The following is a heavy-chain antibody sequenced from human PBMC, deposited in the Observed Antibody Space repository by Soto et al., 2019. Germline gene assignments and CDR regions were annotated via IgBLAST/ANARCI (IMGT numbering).Heavy chain of an antibody. CDR2: IYYSGST. J-gene: IGHJ6*03. CDR1: GGSISGYY. Sequence: SETLSLTCTVSGGSISGYYWSWIRQPPGKGLEWIGYIYYSGSTNYNPSLKSRVTISVDKSKNQFSLKLSFVTAADTAVYYCAKVAFLAYYYYMDVWGKGTTVTVSS. D-gene: IGHD2-21*01. V-gene: IGHV4-59*12. CDR3: AKVAFLAYYYYMDV.